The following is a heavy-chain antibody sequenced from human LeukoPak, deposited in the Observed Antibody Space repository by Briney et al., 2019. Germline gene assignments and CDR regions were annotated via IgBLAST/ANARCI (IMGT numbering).Heavy chain of an antibody. CDR3: ARARYETRIWPRSRYDYYHYMDV. D-gene: IGHD1-26*01. J-gene: IGHJ6*03. CDR2: ISAYNGDA. CDR1: GYTFTKEA. Sequence: ASVKVSCKASGYTFTKEAISWVRQTPGQGLEWMGWISAYNGDAYYAGKFQGRVTMTTDPDTDTAYMELSSLRSEDMAVYYCARARYETRIWPRSRYDYYHYMDVWGKGTTVTVSS. V-gene: IGHV1-18*03.